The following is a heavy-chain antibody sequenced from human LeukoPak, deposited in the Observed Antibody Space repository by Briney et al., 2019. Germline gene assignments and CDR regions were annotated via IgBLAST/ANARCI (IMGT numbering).Heavy chain of an antibody. CDR3: AREQWFRWDY. J-gene: IGHJ4*02. V-gene: IGHV3-11*01. CDR2: ISSRDDVI. D-gene: IGHD3-22*01. CDR1: GFTISDYH. Sequence: PGGSLRLSCAASGFTISDYHMTWVRQAPGKGLEWVSYISSRDDVIYYADSVKGRFTISMDNAKNSLNLQLNSLRAEDTAIYYCAREQWFRWDYWGQGIMVTVSS.